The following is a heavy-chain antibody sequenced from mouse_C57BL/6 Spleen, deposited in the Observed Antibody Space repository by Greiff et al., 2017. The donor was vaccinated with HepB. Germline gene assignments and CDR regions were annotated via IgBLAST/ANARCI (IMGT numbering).Heavy chain of an antibody. V-gene: IGHV1-76*01. CDR1: GYTFTDYY. CDR3: ARWGNYDY. J-gene: IGHJ2*01. Sequence: VQLQQSGAELVRPGASVKLSCKASGYTFTDYYINWVKQRPGQGLEWIARIYPGSGNTYYNEKFKGKATLTAEKSSSTAYMQLSSLTSEDSAVYFCARWGNYDYWGQGTTLTVSS. CDR2: IYPGSGNT. D-gene: IGHD2-1*01.